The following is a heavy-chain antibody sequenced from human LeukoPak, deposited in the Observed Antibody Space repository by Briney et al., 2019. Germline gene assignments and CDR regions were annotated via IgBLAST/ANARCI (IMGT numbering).Heavy chain of an antibody. Sequence: PGGSLRLSCAASGFTFSSYSMNWVRQAPGKGLEWVSSISSSSSYIYYADSVKGRFTISRDNAKNSLYLQMNSLRAEDTAVYYCARDTGVFNYFDYWGQGTLVTVSS. CDR2: ISSSSSYI. D-gene: IGHD7-27*01. CDR3: ARDTGVFNYFDY. J-gene: IGHJ4*02. V-gene: IGHV3-21*01. CDR1: GFTFSSYS.